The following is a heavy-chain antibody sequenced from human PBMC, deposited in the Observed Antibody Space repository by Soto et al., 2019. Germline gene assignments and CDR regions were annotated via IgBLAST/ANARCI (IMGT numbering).Heavy chain of an antibody. V-gene: IGHV1-8*01. CDR2: MNPNSGNT. D-gene: IGHD6-13*01. J-gene: IGHJ3*02. CDR3: AIHTAAGPHFDAFDI. CDR1: GYTFTSYD. Sequence: RALVKVSCKASGYTFTSYDINWVRQATGQGVEWMGWMNPNSGNTGYAQKFQGRVTMTRNSSISTAYLELRRLRSEGTAVYYCAIHTAAGPHFDAFDIWGQGTMVTV.